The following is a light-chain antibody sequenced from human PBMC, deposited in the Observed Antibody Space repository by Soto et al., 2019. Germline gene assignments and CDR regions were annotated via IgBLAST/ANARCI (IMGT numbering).Light chain of an antibody. V-gene: IGKV3-11*01. J-gene: IGKJ2*01. CDR3: QQRRNWPPSYT. CDR2: DAS. CDR1: QSVTTY. Sequence: DTVLTQSPATLSLSPGERATLSCRASQSVTTYLAWYQQKPGQAPRLLIYDASTRATGIPARFSGSGSGTDFTLTISSVEPEDFAVDYCQQRRNWPPSYTFGQGTKLEIK.